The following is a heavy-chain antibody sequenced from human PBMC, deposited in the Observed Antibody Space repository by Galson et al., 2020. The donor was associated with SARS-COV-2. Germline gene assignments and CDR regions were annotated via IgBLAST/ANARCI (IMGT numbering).Heavy chain of an antibody. Sequence: GGSLRLSCAASGFTFGDHTMHWVRQVPGKTLEWVSLISWDGGTTYSAGSVKGRFTISRDNNKGSLYLQMNSLRTEDTALYYCAKEGVRQQRYLGTPYFFDYWGPGTLVTVSS. CDR3: AKEGVRQQRYLGTPYFFDY. V-gene: IGHV3-43*01. D-gene: IGHD6-25*01. CDR1: GFTFGDHT. CDR2: ISWDGGTT. J-gene: IGHJ4*02.